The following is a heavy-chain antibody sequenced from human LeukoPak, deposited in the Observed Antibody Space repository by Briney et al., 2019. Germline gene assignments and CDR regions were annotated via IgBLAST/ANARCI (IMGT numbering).Heavy chain of an antibody. CDR1: GGSISSGGYS. CDR2: INHSGST. Sequence: SETLSLTCAVSGGSISSGGYSWSWIRQPPGKGLEWIGYINHSGSTNYNPSLKSRVTISVDTSKNQFSLKLSSVTAADTAVYYCARGPGGYWGQGTLVTVSS. J-gene: IGHJ4*02. V-gene: IGHV4-30-2*01. CDR3: ARGPGGY. D-gene: IGHD3-10*01.